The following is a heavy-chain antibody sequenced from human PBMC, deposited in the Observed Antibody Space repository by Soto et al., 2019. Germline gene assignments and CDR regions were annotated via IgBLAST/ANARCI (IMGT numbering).Heavy chain of an antibody. CDR3: AASCVACGGFNYYGMDV. Sequence: SDTLSLTCTVSGGSISSGGYYWYWIRQHPGKGLEWIGYIYYSGTTYYNPSLKSRVTISVDTSKNQFPLKLSSVTAADTAVYYCAASCVACGGFNYYGMDVWGQGTTVTVSS. J-gene: IGHJ6*02. CDR2: IYYSGTT. D-gene: IGHD2-21*01. CDR1: GGSISSGGYY. V-gene: IGHV4-31*03.